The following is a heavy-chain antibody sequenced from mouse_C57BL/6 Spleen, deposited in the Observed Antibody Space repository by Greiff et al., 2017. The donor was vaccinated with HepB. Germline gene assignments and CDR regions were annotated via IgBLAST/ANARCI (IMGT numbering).Heavy chain of an antibody. Sequence: EVQLVESGGGLVKPGGSLKLSCAASGFTFSSYTMSWVRQTPEKRLEWVATISGGGGNTYYPDSVKGRFTISRDNAKNTLYLQMSSLRSEDTALYYCARHQVDWYFDVWGTGTTVTVSS. CDR3: ARHQVDWYFDV. D-gene: IGHD1-1*01. CDR1: GFTFSSYT. J-gene: IGHJ1*03. CDR2: ISGGGGNT. V-gene: IGHV5-9*01.